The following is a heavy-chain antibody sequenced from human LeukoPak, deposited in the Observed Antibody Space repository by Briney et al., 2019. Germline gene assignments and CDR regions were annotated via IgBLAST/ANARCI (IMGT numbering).Heavy chain of an antibody. CDR2: LYNSGNT. J-gene: IGHJ5*02. CDR3: ARGRLTTPNWFGP. V-gene: IGHV4-59*01. CDR1: GDSISSYY. Sequence: SETLPLTCTVSGDSISSYYWTWIRQPPGKGLEWLGYLYNSGNTNYNPSLKSRVTMSVDTSKNQFSLRLTSVTAADTAVYYCARGRLTTPNWFGPWGQGILVTVSS. D-gene: IGHD1/OR15-1a*01.